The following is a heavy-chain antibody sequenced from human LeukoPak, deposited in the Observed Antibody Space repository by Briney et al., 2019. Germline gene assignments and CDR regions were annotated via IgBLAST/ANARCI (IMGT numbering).Heavy chain of an antibody. CDR1: GFTFSSYS. V-gene: IGHV3-21*01. J-gene: IGHJ4*02. CDR2: ISSSSSYI. Sequence: GGSLRLSCAASGFTFSSYSMNWVRQAPGKGLEWVSSISSSSSYIYYADSVKGRFTISRDNAKNSLYLQMNSLRAEDTAVYYCARGWVYCSSTSCLVYDYWGQGTLVTVSS. CDR3: ARGWVYCSSTSCLVYDY. D-gene: IGHD2-2*01.